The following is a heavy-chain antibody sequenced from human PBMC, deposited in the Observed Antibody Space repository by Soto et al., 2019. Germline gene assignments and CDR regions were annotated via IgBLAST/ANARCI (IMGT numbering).Heavy chain of an antibody. CDR3: ARGGRYCGTTDCPTTWFHP. D-gene: IGHD2-21*01. CDR1: GFTFSSYA. CDR2: ISNDGKKS. Sequence: QVQLVESGGGVVQPGRSVRLSCVASGFTFSSYAMHWVRQAPGKGLEWLAVISNDGKKSNSPDSVKGRFTISRDNSKSTLFLEMTSLTANDTATYFCARGGRYCGTTDCPTTWFHPWGQGTLVTVSS. J-gene: IGHJ5*02. V-gene: IGHV3-30*04.